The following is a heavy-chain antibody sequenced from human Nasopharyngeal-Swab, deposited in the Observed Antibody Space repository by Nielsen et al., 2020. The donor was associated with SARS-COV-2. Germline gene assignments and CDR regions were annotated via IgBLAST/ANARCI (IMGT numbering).Heavy chain of an antibody. CDR2: ISYTGST. D-gene: IGHD2-21*02. CDR1: GGSISNYY. J-gene: IGHJ5*02. V-gene: IGHV4-59*08. Sequence: SETLSPTCTVSGGSISNYYWSWIRQPPGKGLEWIGYISYTGSTNYNPSLKSRVTISLDTSKTQFSLKLRSVTAADTAVYYCARHYGHVVVTDNWFDPWGQGTLVTVSS. CDR3: ARHYGHVVVTDNWFDP.